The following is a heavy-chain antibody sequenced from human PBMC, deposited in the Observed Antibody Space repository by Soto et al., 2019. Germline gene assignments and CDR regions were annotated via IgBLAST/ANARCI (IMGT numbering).Heavy chain of an antibody. Sequence: GGSLRLSCAASGFTVSSNYMSWVRQAPGKGLEWVSVIYSGGSTYYADSVKGRFTSSRDNSKNTLYLQMNSLRAEDTAVYYCSRARGYDPYYYYYYMDVWGKGTTVTVSS. D-gene: IGHD5-12*01. CDR3: SRARGYDPYYYYYYMDV. CDR1: GFTVSSNY. V-gene: IGHV3-66*01. CDR2: IYSGGST. J-gene: IGHJ6*03.